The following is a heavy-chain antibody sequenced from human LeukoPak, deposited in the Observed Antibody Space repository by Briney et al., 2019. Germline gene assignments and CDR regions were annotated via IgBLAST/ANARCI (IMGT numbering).Heavy chain of an antibody. CDR1: GYTFTSYY. J-gene: IGHJ4*02. CDR2: INPSGGST. V-gene: IGHV1-46*01. CDR3: ARDSGYCSGGSCYYDY. Sequence: ASVKVSCKASGYTFTSYYMHWVRRAPGQGLEWMGIINPSGGSTSYAQKFQGRVTMTRDTSTSTVYMELSSLRSEDTAVYYCARDSGYCSGGSCYYDYWGQGTLVTVSS. D-gene: IGHD2-15*01.